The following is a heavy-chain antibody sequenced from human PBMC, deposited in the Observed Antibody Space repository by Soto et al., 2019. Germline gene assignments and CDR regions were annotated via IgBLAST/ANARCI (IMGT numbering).Heavy chain of an antibody. CDR3: ARGYSSSSWYFDL. CDR1: GFTFSSYW. V-gene: IGHV3-7*03. CDR2: IKQDGSEK. Sequence: GGSLRLSCAASGFTFSSYWMSWVRQAPGKGLEWVANIKQDGSEKYYVDSVKGRFTISRDNAKNSLYLQMNSLRAEDTAVYYCARGYSSSSWYFDLWGRGTLVTVSS. D-gene: IGHD6-6*01. J-gene: IGHJ2*01.